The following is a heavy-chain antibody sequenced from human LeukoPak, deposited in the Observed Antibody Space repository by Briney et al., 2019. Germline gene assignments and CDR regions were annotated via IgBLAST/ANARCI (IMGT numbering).Heavy chain of an antibody. CDR3: AKDRADIVVVPAAIGVGVFDY. V-gene: IGHV3-30*18. CDR1: GFTFSSYG. J-gene: IGHJ4*02. Sequence: AGRSLRLSCAASGFTFSSYGMHWVRQAPGKGLEWVAVISYDGSNKYYADSVKGRFTISRDNSKNTLYLQMNSLRAEDTAVYYCAKDRADIVVVPAAIGVGVFDYWGQGTLVTVSS. D-gene: IGHD2-2*01. CDR2: ISYDGSNK.